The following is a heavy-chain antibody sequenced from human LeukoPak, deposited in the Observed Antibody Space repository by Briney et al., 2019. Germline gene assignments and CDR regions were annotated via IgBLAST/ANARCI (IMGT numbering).Heavy chain of an antibody. CDR1: GFTFNSYG. V-gene: IGHV3-30*02. Sequence: GGSLRLSCAASGFTFNSYGMHWVRQAPGKGLDWVAFIRYDGSIKHYADSVKGRFTISRDNSKNTLFLQMNSLRPEDSALYYCGKGSSTSGCPDYWGQGTLVTVSS. CDR2: IRYDGSIK. D-gene: IGHD6-19*01. CDR3: GKGSSTSGCPDY. J-gene: IGHJ4*02.